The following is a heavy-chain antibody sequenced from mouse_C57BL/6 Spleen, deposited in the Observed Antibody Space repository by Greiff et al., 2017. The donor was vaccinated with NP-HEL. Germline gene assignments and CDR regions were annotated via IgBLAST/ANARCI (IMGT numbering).Heavy chain of an antibody. CDR3: ALGDYYYGSSLAY. J-gene: IGHJ3*01. CDR2: INPNNGGT. V-gene: IGHV1-26*01. CDR1: GYTFTDYY. D-gene: IGHD1-1*01. Sequence: EVQLQQSGPELVKPGASVKISCKASGYTFTDYYMNWVKQSHGKSLEWIGDINPNNGGTSYNQKFKGKATLTVDKSSSTAYMELRSLTSEDSAVYYCALGDYYYGSSLAYWGQGTLVTVSA.